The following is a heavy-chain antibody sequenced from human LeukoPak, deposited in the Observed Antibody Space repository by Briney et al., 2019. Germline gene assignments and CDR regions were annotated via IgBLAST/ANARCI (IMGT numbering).Heavy chain of an antibody. V-gene: IGHV3-48*04. J-gene: IGHJ6*03. Sequence: PGGSLRLSCAASGFTFSSYWMHWVRQAPGRGLEWVSYIGSTIYYADSVKGRFTISRDNAKNSLYLQMNSLRAEDTAVYYCARDRGIVGTTGYYYMDVWGKGTTVTVSS. CDR3: ARDRGIVGTTGYYYMDV. CDR1: GFTFSSYW. CDR2: IGSTI. D-gene: IGHD1-26*01.